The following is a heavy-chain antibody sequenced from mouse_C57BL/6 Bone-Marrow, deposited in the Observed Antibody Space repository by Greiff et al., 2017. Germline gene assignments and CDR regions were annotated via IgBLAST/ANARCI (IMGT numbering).Heavy chain of an antibody. D-gene: IGHD2-4*01. J-gene: IGHJ4*01. V-gene: IGHV2-2*01. Sequence: VKLMESGPGLVQPSQSLSITCTVSGFSLTSYGVHWVRQSPGKGLEWLGVIWSGGSTDYNAAFISRLSISKDNSKSQVFFKMNSLQADDTAIYYCAGLRREYYYAMDYWGQGTSVTVSS. CDR3: AGLRREYYYAMDY. CDR2: IWSGGST. CDR1: GFSLTSYG.